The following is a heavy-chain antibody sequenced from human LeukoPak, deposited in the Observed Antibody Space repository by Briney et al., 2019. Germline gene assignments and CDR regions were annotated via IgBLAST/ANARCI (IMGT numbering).Heavy chain of an antibody. Sequence: GASVKVSCKASGHTFTSYGISWVRQAPGQGLEWMGWISANNGDTDYPPKLQDRVTMTTDTYTSTAYMELRSLRSDDTAMYYCARESHETREDYWGQGTLVTVSS. CDR1: GHTFTSYG. D-gene: IGHD1-1*01. CDR2: ISANNGDT. CDR3: ARESHETREDY. V-gene: IGHV1-18*01. J-gene: IGHJ4*02.